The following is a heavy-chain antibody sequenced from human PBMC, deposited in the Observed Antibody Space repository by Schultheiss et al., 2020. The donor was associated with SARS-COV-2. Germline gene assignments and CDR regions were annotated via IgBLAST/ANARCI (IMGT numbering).Heavy chain of an antibody. V-gene: IGHV4-59*12. CDR2: IYYSGST. CDR1: GGSISSYY. CDR3: ARGGYFDL. J-gene: IGHJ2*01. Sequence: SETLSLTCTVSGGSISSYYWSWIRQPPGKGLEWIGYIYYSGSTYYNPSLKSRVTISVDTSKNQFSLKLSSVTAADTAVYYCARGGYFDLWGRGTLVTVSS.